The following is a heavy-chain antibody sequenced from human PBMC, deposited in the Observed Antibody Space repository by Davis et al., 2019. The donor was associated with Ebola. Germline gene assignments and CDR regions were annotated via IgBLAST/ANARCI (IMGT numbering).Heavy chain of an antibody. CDR3: ARGGSIVLVVYAENNWFDP. J-gene: IGHJ5*02. V-gene: IGHV1-46*01. CDR1: GYTFTSYY. D-gene: IGHD2-8*02. Sequence: ASVKVSCKASGYTFTSYYMHWARQAPGQGLEWMGIINPSGGSTSYAQKFQGRVTMTRDTSTSTVYMELSSLRSEDTAVYYCARGGSIVLVVYAENNWFDPWGQGTLVTVSS. CDR2: INPSGGST.